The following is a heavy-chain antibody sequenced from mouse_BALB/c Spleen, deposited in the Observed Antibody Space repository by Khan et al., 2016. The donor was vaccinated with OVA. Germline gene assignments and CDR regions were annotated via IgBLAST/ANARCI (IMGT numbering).Heavy chain of an antibody. V-gene: IGHV1S136*01. D-gene: IGHD2-12*01. CDR3: GPVGSYCVSFAY. Sequence: VRLQQSGPELVKPGASVKMSCKASGYTFTSYVMHWVKQKPGLGLEWIGYVYPFNDDTKYNEKFKGKATLTSDKSSNTAYMELSSLTSEDSAVYYCGPVGSYCVSFAYWGQGTLVTVSA. CDR2: VYPFNDDT. CDR1: GYTFTSYV. J-gene: IGHJ3*01.